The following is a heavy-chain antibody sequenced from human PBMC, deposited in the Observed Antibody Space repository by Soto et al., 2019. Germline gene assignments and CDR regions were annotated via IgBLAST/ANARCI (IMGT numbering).Heavy chain of an antibody. D-gene: IGHD3-22*01. V-gene: IGHV1-24*01. CDR2: FDPEDGET. CDR1: GYTLTELS. J-gene: IGHJ4*02. Sequence: ASVKVSCKVSGYTLTELSMHWVRQAPGKGLEWMGGFDPEDGETIYAQKFQGRVTVTEDTSTDTAYMELSSLRSEDTAVYYCATSSGYDYYFDYWGQGTLVTVSS. CDR3: ATSSGYDYYFDY.